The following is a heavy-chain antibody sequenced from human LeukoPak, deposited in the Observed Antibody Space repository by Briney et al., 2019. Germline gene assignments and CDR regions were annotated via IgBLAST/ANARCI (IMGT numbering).Heavy chain of an antibody. Sequence: PGRSLRLSCAASGFTFSSYALNWVRQAPGKGLEWVAVISYDGTNEFYADSVQGRFTISRDNSKNTLNLQMNSLRPEVTAIYYCARSRIAAVVPFYFDSWGQGALVTVSS. D-gene: IGHD6-13*01. V-gene: IGHV3-30*01. CDR3: ARSRIAAVVPFYFDS. CDR1: GFTFSSYA. CDR2: ISYDGTNE. J-gene: IGHJ4*02.